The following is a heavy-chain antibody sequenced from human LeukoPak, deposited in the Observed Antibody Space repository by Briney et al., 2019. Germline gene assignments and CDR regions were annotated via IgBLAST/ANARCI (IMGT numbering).Heavy chain of an antibody. Sequence: SETLSLTCAVYGGSLSYYYWSWIRQPPEKGLEWIGEINRSGSTNYNPSLKSRVSISVDTSKNQFSLKLSSVTAADTAVYYFAGGGFYCGDDCYVDYWGQGTLVTVSS. CDR1: GGSLSYYY. CDR3: AGGGFYCGDDCYVDY. D-gene: IGHD2-21*02. J-gene: IGHJ4*02. V-gene: IGHV4-34*01. CDR2: INRSGST.